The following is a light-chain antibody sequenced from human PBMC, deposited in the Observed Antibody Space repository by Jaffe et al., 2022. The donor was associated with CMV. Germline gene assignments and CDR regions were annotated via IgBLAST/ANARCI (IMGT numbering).Light chain of an antibody. CDR2: DAS. Sequence: EIVLTQSPGTLSLSPGERATLSCWASQSLTSNYLAWYQQKPAQAPRLLIYDASSRATGIPDRFRGSGSGTDFTLTINRLEPEDFAVYYCQQYGSSPVTFGQGTRLEIK. V-gene: IGKV3-20*01. J-gene: IGKJ5*01. CDR1: QSLTSNY. CDR3: QQYGSSPVT.